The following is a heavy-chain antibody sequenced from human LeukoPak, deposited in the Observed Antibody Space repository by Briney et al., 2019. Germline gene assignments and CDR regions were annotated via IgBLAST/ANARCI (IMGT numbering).Heavy chain of an antibody. J-gene: IGHJ6*03. D-gene: IGHD6-6*01. CDR3: ATWSRRRDSSSSPSYYYYYMDV. Sequence: ASVKVSCKTSGGTFSSFAINWVRHAPGQGLEWMGGIIPLFGPANYAQKFQGRVTMTEDTSTDTAYMELSSLGSEDTAVYYCATWSRRRDSSSSPSYYYYYMDVWGKGTTVTVSS. CDR1: GGTFSSFA. V-gene: IGHV1-69*06. CDR2: IIPLFGPA.